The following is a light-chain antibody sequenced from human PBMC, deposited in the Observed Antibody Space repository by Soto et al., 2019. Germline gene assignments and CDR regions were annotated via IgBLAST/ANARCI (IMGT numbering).Light chain of an antibody. CDR1: SSDVGTDNL. J-gene: IGLJ2*01. V-gene: IGLV2-23*02. CDR2: EAS. CDR3: CSFATTTTVV. Sequence: QSALTQPASVSGSPGQSITISCTGTSSDVGTDNLVSWYQQHPGNAPKLMIYEASKRPPGVSNRFSGFKSGNTASLTISGLQAEDEADYYCCSFATTTTVVFGGGTKLTVL.